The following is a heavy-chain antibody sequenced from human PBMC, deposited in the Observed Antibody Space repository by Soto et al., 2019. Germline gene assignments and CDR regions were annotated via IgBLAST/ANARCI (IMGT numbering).Heavy chain of an antibody. CDR1: GGSISSSSYY. CDR2: IYYSGST. Sequence: SETLSLTCTVSGGSISSSSYYWGWIRQPPGKGLEWIGSIYYSGSTYYNPSLKSRVTISVDTSKNQLSLKLSSVTAADTAVYYCARHHYCSGGSCYHNWFDPWGQGTLVTVSS. V-gene: IGHV4-39*01. D-gene: IGHD2-15*01. J-gene: IGHJ5*02. CDR3: ARHHYCSGGSCYHNWFDP.